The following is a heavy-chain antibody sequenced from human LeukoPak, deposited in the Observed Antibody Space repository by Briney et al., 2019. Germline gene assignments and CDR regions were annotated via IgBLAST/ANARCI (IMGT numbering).Heavy chain of an antibody. J-gene: IGHJ4*02. CDR1: GYTFTGYY. D-gene: IGHD6-19*01. CDR2: INPNSGGT. V-gene: IGHV1-2*02. CDR3: ARDTYGGSGWYVSDY. Sequence: ASVKVSCKASGYTFTGYYMHWVRQAPGQGLEWMGWINPNSGGTNYAQKFQGRVTMTRDTSISTAYMELSRLRSDDTAVYFCARDTYGGSGWYVSDYWGQGTLVTVSS.